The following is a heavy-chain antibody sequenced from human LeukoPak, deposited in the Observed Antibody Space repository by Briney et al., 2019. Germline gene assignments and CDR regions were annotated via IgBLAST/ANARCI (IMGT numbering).Heavy chain of an antibody. D-gene: IGHD2-15*01. CDR1: GGSFSGYY. CDR2: INHSGST. Sequence: SETLSLTCAVYGGSFSGYYWSWIRQPPGKGLEWIGEINHSGSTNYNPSLKSRVTISVDTSKNQFSLKLSSVTAADTAVYYCARGVVVVAATLVYYYGMDVWGQGTTVTVSS. J-gene: IGHJ6*02. V-gene: IGHV4-34*01. CDR3: ARGVVVVAATLVYYYGMDV.